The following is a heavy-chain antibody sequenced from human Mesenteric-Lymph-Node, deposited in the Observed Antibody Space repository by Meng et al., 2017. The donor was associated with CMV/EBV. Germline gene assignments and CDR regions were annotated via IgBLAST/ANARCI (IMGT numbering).Heavy chain of an antibody. CDR2: ISYDGSNK. CDR3: AKDGYDRGDY. V-gene: IGHV3-30-3*01. CDR1: GFTFSSYA. Sequence: GESLKISCAASGFTFSSYAMHWVRQAPGKGLEWVAVISYDGSNKYYADSVKGRFTISRDNSKNTLYLQMNSLRAEDTAVYYCAKDGYDRGDYWGQGTLVTVSS. J-gene: IGHJ4*02. D-gene: IGHD3-22*01.